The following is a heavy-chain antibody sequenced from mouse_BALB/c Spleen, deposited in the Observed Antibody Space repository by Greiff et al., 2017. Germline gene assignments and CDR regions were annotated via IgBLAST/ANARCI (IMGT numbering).Heavy chain of an antibody. CDR1: GFAFSSYD. CDR2: ISSGGGST. V-gene: IGHV5-12-1*01. CDR3: ARKGYGNPFAY. J-gene: IGHJ3*01. D-gene: IGHD2-1*01. Sequence: EGKLVESGGGLVKPGGSLKLSCAASGFAFSSYDMSWVRQTPEKRLEWVAYISSGGGSTYYPDTVKGRFTISRDNAKNTLYLQMSSLKSEDTAMYYCARKGYGNPFAYWGQGTLVTVSA.